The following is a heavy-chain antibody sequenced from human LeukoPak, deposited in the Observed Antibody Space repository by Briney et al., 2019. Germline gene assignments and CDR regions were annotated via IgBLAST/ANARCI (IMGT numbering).Heavy chain of an antibody. V-gene: IGHV3-9*01. CDR1: GFTFDDYA. D-gene: IGHD1-26*01. CDR3: ARWRVFSGSYQYFDY. CDR2: ISWKGDII. J-gene: IGHJ4*02. Sequence: GGSLRLSCAASGFTFDDYATHWVRQAPGKGLEWVSGISWKGDIIGYADSVKGRFTISRDNAKNSLYLQMNSLRAEDTALYYCARWRVFSGSYQYFDYWGQGTLVTVPS.